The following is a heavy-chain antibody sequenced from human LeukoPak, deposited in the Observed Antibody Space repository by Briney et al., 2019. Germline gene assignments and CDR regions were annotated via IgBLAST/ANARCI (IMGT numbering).Heavy chain of an antibody. D-gene: IGHD4-17*01. CDR2: IYYSGTT. CDR3: ARGPAVTYYYGMDV. Sequence: SETLSLTCTVSGGSISSYYWSWIRQPPGKGLEWIGYIYYSGTTNYNPSLKSRVTISVDTSKNQFSLKLSSVTAADTAVYYCARGPAVTYYYGMDVWGQGTTVTVSS. J-gene: IGHJ6*02. V-gene: IGHV4-59*12. CDR1: GGSISSYY.